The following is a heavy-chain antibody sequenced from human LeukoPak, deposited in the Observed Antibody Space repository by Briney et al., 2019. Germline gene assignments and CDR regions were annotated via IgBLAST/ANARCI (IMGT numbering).Heavy chain of an antibody. Sequence: GGSLRLSCAASGFTFSSYSMNWVRQAPGKGLEWVSSISSSSSYIYYADSVKGRFTISRDNAKKSLYLQMNSLRAEDTAVYYCARDGYCSSTSCFRYYYYGMDVWGQGTTVTVSS. CDR3: ARDGYCSSTSCFRYYYYGMDV. V-gene: IGHV3-21*01. CDR1: GFTFSSYS. D-gene: IGHD2-2*03. CDR2: ISSSSSYI. J-gene: IGHJ6*02.